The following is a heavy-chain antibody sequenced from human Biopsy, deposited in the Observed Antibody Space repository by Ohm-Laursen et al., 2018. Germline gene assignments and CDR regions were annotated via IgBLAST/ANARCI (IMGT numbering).Heavy chain of an antibody. Sequence: GSSVKVSCKVSGYTLNELSMHWVRQVPGKGLEWMGGFAPENGKTVYAQNFQARVSLTEDTSTDTAYMELRSLRSEDTAVYYCAADINVWNVNYWGQGTQVPVSS. CDR3: AADINVWNVNY. CDR2: FAPENGKT. D-gene: IGHD1-1*01. V-gene: IGHV1-24*01. J-gene: IGHJ4*02. CDR1: GYTLNELS.